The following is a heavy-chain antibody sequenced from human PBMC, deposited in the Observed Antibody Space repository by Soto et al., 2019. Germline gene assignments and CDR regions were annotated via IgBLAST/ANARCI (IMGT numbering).Heavy chain of an antibody. CDR2: IVVGSGST. D-gene: IGHD3-16*01. CDR3: ARGMLAYGP. J-gene: IGHJ5*02. V-gene: IGHV1-58*01. CDR1: GFSFTSSA. Sequence: GASVKVSCKASGFSFTSSAVQWVRQVRGQRLEWIGWIVVGSGSTDYAQKFQERVTLTRDMSTSTAYMELSSLRSEETAVYYCARGMLAYGPWGQGTLVTVSS.